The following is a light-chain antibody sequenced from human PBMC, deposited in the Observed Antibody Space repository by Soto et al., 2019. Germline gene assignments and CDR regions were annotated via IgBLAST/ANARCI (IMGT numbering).Light chain of an antibody. CDR3: QQYDTSPMYI. J-gene: IGKJ2*01. Sequence: EIVLTQSPGALSLSPGERATRSCRASQSVSSNYLAWYQQKPGQAPRLLIYGASSRAAGIPDRFSSSGSGTDFTLTISRLEPDDFAVYYCQQYDTSPMYIFGQGKKVEIK. CDR1: QSVSSNY. V-gene: IGKV3-20*01. CDR2: GAS.